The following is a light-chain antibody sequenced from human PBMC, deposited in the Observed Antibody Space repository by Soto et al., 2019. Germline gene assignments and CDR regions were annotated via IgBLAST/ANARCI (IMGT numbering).Light chain of an antibody. V-gene: IGKV1-5*03. Sequence: DIQMTQSPSTLSASVGDRVIITCRASQSISGWLAWYQQKPGIAPKLLIYKASTLQDGVPPRFSGSGFGTEFTLTISSLQPEDFATYYCQQLRAFGGGTKVEIK. J-gene: IGKJ4*01. CDR1: QSISGW. CDR3: QQLRA. CDR2: KAS.